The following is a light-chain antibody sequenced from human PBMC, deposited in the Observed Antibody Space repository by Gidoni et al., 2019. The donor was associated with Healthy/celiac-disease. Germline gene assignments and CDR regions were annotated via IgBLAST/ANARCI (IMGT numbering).Light chain of an antibody. CDR3: QQRSNWST. CDR2: EAS. J-gene: IGKJ5*01. V-gene: IGKV3-11*01. CDR1: QSVSSY. Sequence: EIVLTQSPATLSLSPGERATLSCRASQSVSSYLAWYQQKPGQAPRLLIYEASNRATGIPARFSGSGSGTDFTLTISSLEPEDFAVYYCQQRSNWSTFGQGTRLEIK.